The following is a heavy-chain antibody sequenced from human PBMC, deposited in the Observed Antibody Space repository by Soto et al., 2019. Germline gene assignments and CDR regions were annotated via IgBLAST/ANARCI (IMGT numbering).Heavy chain of an antibody. J-gene: IGHJ3*02. CDR1: GGSFSGYY. CDR3: ARAACGGECSDAFDI. D-gene: IGHD2-21*01. V-gene: IGHV4-34*01. CDR2: INHSGST. Sequence: QVQLQQWGAGPLKPSETLSLTCAVYGGSFSGYYWSWIRQPPGKGLEWIGEINHSGSTNYNPSLKSRVSISVDASTNQFFPKVRSVTAADMAVYYCARAACGGECSDAFDIWGPGTMVTVSS.